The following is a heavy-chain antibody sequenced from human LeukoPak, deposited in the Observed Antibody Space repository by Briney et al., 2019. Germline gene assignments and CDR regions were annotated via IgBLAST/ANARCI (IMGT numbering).Heavy chain of an antibody. V-gene: IGHV3-23*01. CDR1: GFTFSDYY. CDR2: ISGSGGST. CDR3: AKEGGYSGYDFFDY. J-gene: IGHJ4*02. D-gene: IGHD5-12*01. Sequence: GGSLRLSCAASGFTFSDYYMSWIRQAPGKGLEWVSAISGSGGSTYYADSVKGRFTISRDNSKNTLYLQMNSLRAEDTAVYYCAKEGGYSGYDFFDYWGQGTLVTVSS.